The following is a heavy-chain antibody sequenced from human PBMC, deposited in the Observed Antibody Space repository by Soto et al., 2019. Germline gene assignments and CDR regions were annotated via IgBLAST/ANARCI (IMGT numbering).Heavy chain of an antibody. CDR1: GVTFSSYA. J-gene: IGHJ4*02. CDR3: ATHLEGEYSSTGPFDY. V-gene: IGHV1-69*13. D-gene: IGHD6-6*01. CDR2: IIPIFGTA. Sequence: SVNVSCKASGVTFSSYAISWVRQAPGQGLEWMGGIIPIFGTANYAQKFQGRVTITADESTSTAYMELSSLRSEDTAVYYCATHLEGEYSSTGPFDYWGQGTLVTVSS.